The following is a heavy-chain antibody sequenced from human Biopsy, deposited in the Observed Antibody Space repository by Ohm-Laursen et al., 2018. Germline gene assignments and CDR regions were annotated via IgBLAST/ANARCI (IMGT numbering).Heavy chain of an antibody. J-gene: IGHJ4*02. V-gene: IGHV3-9*01. D-gene: IGHD2-21*02. CDR2: ITWNSGSI. Sequence: SLRLSCTATGFTFDDYAMHWVRQAPGRGLEWVSGITWNSGSIGYADSVKGRFSIFRDNAKHSLYLQMNSLRAEDTALYYCAKDLGQVTAAIGYWGQGTLVTVSS. CDR1: GFTFDDYA. CDR3: AKDLGQVTAAIGY.